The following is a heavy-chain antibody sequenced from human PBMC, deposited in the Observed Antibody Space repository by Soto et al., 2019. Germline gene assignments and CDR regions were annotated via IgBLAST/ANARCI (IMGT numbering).Heavy chain of an antibody. CDR1: GFTVSSNY. J-gene: IGHJ6*02. V-gene: IGHV3-53*01. CDR3: ARDPPGGRYYYYGMDV. Sequence: HPGGSLRLSCAASGFTVSSNYMSWVRQAPGKGLEWVSVIYSGGSTYYADSVKGRFTISRDNSKNTLYLQMNSLRAEDTAVYYCARDPPGGRYYYYGMDVWGQGTTVTVSS. CDR2: IYSGGST.